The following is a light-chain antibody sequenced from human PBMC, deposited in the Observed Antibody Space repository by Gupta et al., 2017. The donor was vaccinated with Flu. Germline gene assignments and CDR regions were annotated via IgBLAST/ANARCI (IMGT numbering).Light chain of an antibody. CDR1: QSVSSN. Sequence: EIVITQSPATLSVSPGARATLSCRASQSVSSNLAWYQQKPGQAPRLLLYGASTSATGSPARFSGSGSGREFTLTISSLQSEDFAVYYCQQYNNWPWTFGQGTKVEIK. V-gene: IGKV3-15*01. CDR2: GAS. J-gene: IGKJ1*01. CDR3: QQYNNWPWT.